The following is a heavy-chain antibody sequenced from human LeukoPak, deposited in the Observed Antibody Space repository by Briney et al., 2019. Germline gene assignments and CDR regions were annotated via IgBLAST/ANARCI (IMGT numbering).Heavy chain of an antibody. Sequence: PGGSLRLSCAASGFTFSSYSMNWVRQAPGKGLEWVSSISSSSSYIYYADSVKGRFTISRDNAKNSLYLQMNSLRAGDTAVYYCALYCSSTSCSPFDYWGQGTLVTVSS. D-gene: IGHD2-2*01. J-gene: IGHJ4*02. CDR3: ALYCSSTSCSPFDY. V-gene: IGHV3-21*01. CDR1: GFTFSSYS. CDR2: ISSSSSYI.